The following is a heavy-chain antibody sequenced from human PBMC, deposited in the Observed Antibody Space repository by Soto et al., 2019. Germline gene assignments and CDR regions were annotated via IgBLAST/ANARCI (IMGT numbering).Heavy chain of an antibody. D-gene: IGHD5-18*01. Sequence: QVQLQESGPGLVKPSETLSLTCTVSGGSISSYYWSWIRQPPGKGLEWIGYIYSSGSTNYNPSLKSRVTISVETSKIQFSLKLSSVTAADTAVYYCARGYSYGLGEDYYYGMDVWGQGTTVTVSS. CDR3: ARGYSYGLGEDYYYGMDV. J-gene: IGHJ6*02. V-gene: IGHV4-59*01. CDR1: GGSISSYY. CDR2: IYSSGST.